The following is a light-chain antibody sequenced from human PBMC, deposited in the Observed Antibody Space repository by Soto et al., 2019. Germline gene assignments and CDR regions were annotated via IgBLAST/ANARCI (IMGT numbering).Light chain of an antibody. Sequence: DIQMTQSPSSLSASVGDRVTITCRASQGIRKDLGWYQQKPGKAPKRLIYAASSLQGGVPSRFSGSGSGTEFTLTISRLQPEDFATYCCLQHNSYPWTFGQGTKVEIK. V-gene: IGKV1-17*01. CDR1: QGIRKD. CDR2: AAS. CDR3: LQHNSYPWT. J-gene: IGKJ1*01.